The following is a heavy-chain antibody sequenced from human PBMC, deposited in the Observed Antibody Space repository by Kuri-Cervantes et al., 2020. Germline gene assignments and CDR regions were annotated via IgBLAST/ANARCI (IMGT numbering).Heavy chain of an antibody. CDR1: GFTFDDYA. J-gene: IGHJ1*01. CDR2: ISWNSGSI. V-gene: IGHV3-9*01. D-gene: IGHD4-17*01. Sequence: SLKISCAASGFTFDDYAMHWVRQAPGKGLEWVSGISWNSGSIGYADSVKGRFTISRDNAKNSLYLQMNSLRAEDTALYYCAKDIGRNTYGYFQHWGQGTRVTVSS. CDR3: AKDIGRNTYGYFQH.